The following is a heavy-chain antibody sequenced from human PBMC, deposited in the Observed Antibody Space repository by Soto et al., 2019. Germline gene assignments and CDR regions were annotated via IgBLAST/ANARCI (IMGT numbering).Heavy chain of an antibody. Sequence: SVKVSCKASGRTFSSYPISRVRQAPGQGLEWMGGIIPIFGTANYAQKFQGRVTIPADESTNTAYMELSSLRSEDTAVYYCARGTYCISTSCHDAFDSWGKGTMVTVSS. D-gene: IGHD2-2*01. CDR2: IIPIFGTA. CDR3: ARGTYCISTSCHDAFDS. CDR1: GRTFSSYP. V-gene: IGHV1-69*13. J-gene: IGHJ3*02.